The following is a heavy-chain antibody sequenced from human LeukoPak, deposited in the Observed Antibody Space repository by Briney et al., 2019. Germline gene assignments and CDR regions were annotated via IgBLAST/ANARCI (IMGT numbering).Heavy chain of an antibody. D-gene: IGHD3-10*01. CDR1: GFTFSSYG. CDR3: ARDRGPRTGFMVREAYDY. J-gene: IGHJ4*02. Sequence: PGGSLRLSCAASGFTFSSYGMHWVRQAPGKGLEWVAVISYDGSNKYYADSVKGRLTISRDNSKNTLYLQMNSLRAEDTAVYYCARDRGPRTGFMVREAYDYWGQGTLVTVSS. V-gene: IGHV3-30*03. CDR2: ISYDGSNK.